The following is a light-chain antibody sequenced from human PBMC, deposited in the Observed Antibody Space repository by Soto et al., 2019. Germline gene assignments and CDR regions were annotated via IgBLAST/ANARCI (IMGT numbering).Light chain of an antibody. J-gene: IGKJ1*01. Sequence: SQSLGAVSLTKGERATLSCRASQSVSSNLAWYQQKPGQAPRLLIYGASTRATGIPARFSGSGSGTEFTLTISSLQSEDFAVHYCQQYNNWPWTFGQGSKVDVK. CDR3: QQYNNWPWT. CDR2: GAS. CDR1: QSVSSN. V-gene: IGKV3-15*01.